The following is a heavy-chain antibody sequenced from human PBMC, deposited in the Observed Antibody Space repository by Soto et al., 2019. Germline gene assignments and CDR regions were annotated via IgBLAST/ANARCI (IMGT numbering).Heavy chain of an antibody. CDR3: ARRYCISSSCYLYGMDV. J-gene: IGHJ6*02. D-gene: IGHD2-15*01. CDR1: GCTFSTYA. CDR2: IIAMIGTA. V-gene: IGHV1-69*12. Sequence: QVQLVQSGAEVKKPGSSVKVSCKASGCTFSTYAISWVRQAPGQGLEWMGGIIAMIGTANYAQKYQGRVTITADESTSTAYMELSSLRSEDTAVFYCARRYCISSSCYLYGMDVWGQGTTVTVSS.